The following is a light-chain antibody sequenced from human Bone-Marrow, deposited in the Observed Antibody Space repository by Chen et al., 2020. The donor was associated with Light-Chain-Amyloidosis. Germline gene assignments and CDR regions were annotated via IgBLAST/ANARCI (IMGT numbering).Light chain of an antibody. CDR1: SSDVGTYKY. J-gene: IGLJ3*02. Sequence: QSALTQPASVSGSPGPSITISCTGTSSDVGTYKYVSWFQHYPGNAPKLLIYEVSNRPSGVSNRFSGSKSGNTASLSISGLRAEDEADYYCTSYTHSYTWVFGGGTKLTVL. CDR2: EVS. V-gene: IGLV2-14*01. CDR3: TSYTHSYTWV.